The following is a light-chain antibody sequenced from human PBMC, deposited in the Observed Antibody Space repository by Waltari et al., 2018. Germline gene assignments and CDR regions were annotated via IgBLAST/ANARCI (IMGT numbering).Light chain of an antibody. Sequence: QSVLTQPPSVSGAPGQRVTISCTGSGSNLGAGSAVHWYQQLPRAAPKLLIYGSTSRPLGVPDRFFGSTSGTSASLAITGLQAEDEADYYCQSYDTSLRVVFGGGTKLTVL. CDR1: GSNLGAGSA. V-gene: IGLV1-40*01. CDR3: QSYDTSLRVV. CDR2: GST. J-gene: IGLJ3*02.